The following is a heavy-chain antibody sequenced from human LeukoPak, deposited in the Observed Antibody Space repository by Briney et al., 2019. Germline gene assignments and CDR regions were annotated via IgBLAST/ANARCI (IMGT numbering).Heavy chain of an antibody. Sequence: SETLSLTCTVSGGSISSYYWSWIRQPPGKGLEWIGYIYYSGSTNYNPSLKSRVTISVDTSKNQFSLKPSSVTAADTAVYYCARSGSKSGTDYWGQGTLVTVSS. CDR2: IYYSGST. J-gene: IGHJ4*02. V-gene: IGHV4-59*01. D-gene: IGHD3-10*01. CDR1: GGSISSYY. CDR3: ARSGSKSGTDY.